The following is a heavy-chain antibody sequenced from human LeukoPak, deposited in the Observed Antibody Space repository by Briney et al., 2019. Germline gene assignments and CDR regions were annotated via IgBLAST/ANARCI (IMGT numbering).Heavy chain of an antibody. CDR1: GGSISSSNYY. V-gene: IGHV4-39*07. Sequence: SQTLSLTCTVSGGSISSSNYYWGWIRQPPGRGLEWIASIYYSGSTYYTQSLKSRFTISVDTSKNQLYLKMNYLTAEDTAVYYCARDTVTDAFYIWGQGTMVTVSS. CDR2: IYYSGST. J-gene: IGHJ3*02. CDR3: ARDTVTDAFYI. D-gene: IGHD4-17*01.